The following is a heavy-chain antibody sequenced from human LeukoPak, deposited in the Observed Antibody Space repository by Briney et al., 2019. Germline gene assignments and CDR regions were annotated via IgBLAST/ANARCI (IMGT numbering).Heavy chain of an antibody. V-gene: IGHV3-7*01. CDR2: INQDGSEK. J-gene: IGHJ4*02. Sequence: GGSLRLSRAASGFTFSSYWMSWVRQAPGKGLEWVANINQDGSEKYYVDSVKGRFTISRDNAKNSLYLQMNSLRAEDTAVYYCARYYDFWSGYYAPYYFDYWGQGTLVTVSS. CDR3: ARYYDFWSGYYAPYYFDY. D-gene: IGHD3-3*01. CDR1: GFTFSSYW.